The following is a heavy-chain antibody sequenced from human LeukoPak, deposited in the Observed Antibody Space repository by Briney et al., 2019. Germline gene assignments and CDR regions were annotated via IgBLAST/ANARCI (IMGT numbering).Heavy chain of an antibody. CDR1: GFTFSSYE. V-gene: IGHV3-48*03. J-gene: IGHJ4*02. Sequence: GGSLRLSCAASGFTFSSYEMSWVRQAPGKGLEWVSYISSSGSTIYYADSVKGRFTISRDNAKNSLYLQMNSLRAEDTALYYCARFSGSRHTIDYWGQGTLVTVSS. CDR3: ARFSGSRHTIDY. CDR2: ISSSGSTI. D-gene: IGHD1-26*01.